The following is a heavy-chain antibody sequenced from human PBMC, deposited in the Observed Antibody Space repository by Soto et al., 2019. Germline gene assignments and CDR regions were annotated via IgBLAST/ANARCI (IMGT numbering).Heavy chain of an antibody. J-gene: IGHJ1*01. CDR1: GGTFSSYA. CDR3: ARDHYDSSGYSFQH. D-gene: IGHD3-22*01. V-gene: IGHV1-69*13. Sequence: ASVKVSCKASGGTFSSYAISWVRQAPGQGLEWMGGVIPIFGTANYAQKFQGRVTITADESTSTAYMELSSLRSEDTAVYYCARDHYDSSGYSFQHWGQGTLVTVSS. CDR2: VIPIFGTA.